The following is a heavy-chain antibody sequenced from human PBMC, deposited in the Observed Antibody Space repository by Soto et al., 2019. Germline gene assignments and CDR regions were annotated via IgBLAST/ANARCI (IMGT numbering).Heavy chain of an antibody. CDR2: MYYSGNT. V-gene: IGHV4-59*08. CDR1: GNAINSLY. J-gene: IGHJ6*03. CDR3: ARILAAPPHYYYHYMDA. Sequence: SEALCLTWSVSGNAINSLYWSWIRQHPGKGLEWIGYMYYSGNTHYNSSLKSRVTISADTSKNQFSLKLRSVTAADTAVYFCARILAAPPHYYYHYMDAWGTGTTVTVSS. D-gene: IGHD6-6*01.